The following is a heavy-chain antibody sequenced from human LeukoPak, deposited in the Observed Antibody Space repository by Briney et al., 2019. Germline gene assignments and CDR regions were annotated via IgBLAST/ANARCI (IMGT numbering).Heavy chain of an antibody. CDR2: IYYSGST. CDR3: ARDGSSSWYFDY. CDR1: GGSISSGDYY. J-gene: IGHJ4*02. D-gene: IGHD6-13*01. V-gene: IGHV4-30-4*01. Sequence: SETLSLTRTVSGGSISSGDYYWSWIRQPPGKGLEWIGYIYYSGSTYYNPSLKSRVTISVDTSKNQFSLKLSSVTAADTAVYYCARDGSSSWYFDYWGQGTLVTVSS.